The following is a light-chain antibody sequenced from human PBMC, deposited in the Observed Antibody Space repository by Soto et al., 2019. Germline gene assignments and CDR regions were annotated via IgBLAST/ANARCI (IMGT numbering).Light chain of an antibody. CDR1: QGISSY. J-gene: IGKJ4*01. CDR2: PAP. Sequence: DIQMTQSPSSLSASVGDRFTITCRASQGISSYLAWYQQRPGKAPKVLXYPAPTLQSGVPSRFSGSGSGTEFALTISSLQPEDFETYYCQQLKNSPLTFGGGTKVDIK. CDR3: QQLKNSPLT. V-gene: IGKV1-9*01.